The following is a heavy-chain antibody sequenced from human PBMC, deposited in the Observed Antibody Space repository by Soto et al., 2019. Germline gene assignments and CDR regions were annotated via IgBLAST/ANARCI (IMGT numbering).Heavy chain of an antibody. Sequence: PGGSLRLSCAASGFTFSSYAMSWVRQAPGKGLEWVSAISGSGGSTYYADSVKGRFTISRDNSKNTLYLQMNSLRAEDTAVYYCAKXGVALRYFDWLGYYFDYWGQGTLVTVSS. CDR2: ISGSGGST. J-gene: IGHJ4*02. CDR1: GFTFSSYA. CDR3: AKXGVALRYFDWLGYYFDY. V-gene: IGHV3-23*01. D-gene: IGHD3-9*01.